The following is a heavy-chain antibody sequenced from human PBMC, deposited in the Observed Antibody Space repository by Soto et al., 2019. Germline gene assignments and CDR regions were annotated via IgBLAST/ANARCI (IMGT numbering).Heavy chain of an antibody. J-gene: IGHJ6*02. V-gene: IGHV5-51*01. Sequence: GESLKLSCKGSGYSFTSYWIGWVRQMPGKGLEWMGIIYPGDSDTRYSPSFQGQVTISADKSISTAYLQWSSLKASDTAMYYCARAGGRGDYYYGMDVWGQGTTVTVSS. CDR1: GYSFTSYW. D-gene: IGHD3-16*01. CDR2: IYPGDSDT. CDR3: ARAGGRGDYYYGMDV.